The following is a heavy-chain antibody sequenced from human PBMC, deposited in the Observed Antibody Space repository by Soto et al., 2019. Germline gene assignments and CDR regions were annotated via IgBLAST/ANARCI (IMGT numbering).Heavy chain of an antibody. J-gene: IGHJ4*02. CDR1: GYTFTSYD. Sequence: ASVKVSCKASGYTFTSYDINWVRQATGQGLEWMGWMNPNSGNTGYAQKFQGRVTMTRNTSISTAYMELSSLRSEDTAVYYCATRGRVVVPAATLYYWGQGTLVTVSS. CDR2: MNPNSGNT. V-gene: IGHV1-8*01. CDR3: ATRGRVVVPAATLYY. D-gene: IGHD2-2*01.